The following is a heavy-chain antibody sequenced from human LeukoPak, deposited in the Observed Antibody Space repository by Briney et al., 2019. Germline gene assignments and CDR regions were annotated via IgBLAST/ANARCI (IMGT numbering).Heavy chain of an antibody. CDR1: GFTFSSYG. Sequence: GGSLRLSCAASGFTFSSYGMHWVRQAPGKGLEWVAVIWYDGSNKYYADSVKGRFTISRDNSKNTLYLQMNSLRAEDTAVYYCARGSYYDSSGYYFYEAYFDYWGQGTLVTVSS. CDR3: ARGSYYDSSGYYFYEAYFDY. J-gene: IGHJ4*02. V-gene: IGHV3-33*01. CDR2: IWYDGSNK. D-gene: IGHD3-22*01.